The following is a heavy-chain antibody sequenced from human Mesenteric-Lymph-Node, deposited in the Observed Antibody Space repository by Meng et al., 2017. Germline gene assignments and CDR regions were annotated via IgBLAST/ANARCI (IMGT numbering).Heavy chain of an antibody. CDR2: ISGSGGST. D-gene: IGHD2-15*01. Sequence: GESLKISCAASGFTFSSYAMSWVRQAPGKGLEWVSAISGSGGSTYYADSVKGRFTISRDNSKNTLYLQMNSLRAEDTAVYYCARDRCSGGSCYSVDYWGQGTLVTVSS. J-gene: IGHJ4*02. V-gene: IGHV3-23*01. CDR3: ARDRCSGGSCYSVDY. CDR1: GFTFSSYA.